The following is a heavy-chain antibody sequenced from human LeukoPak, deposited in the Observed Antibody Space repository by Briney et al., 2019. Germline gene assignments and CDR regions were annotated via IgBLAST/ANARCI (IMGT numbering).Heavy chain of an antibody. CDR2: ISTSGSII. CDR1: GFTFSDYY. Sequence: GGSLRLSCAASGFTFSDYYKSWIRPAPGKGLEWVSYISTSGSIIYHADSVKGRFTISRDNAKNSLYLQMNSLRVEDTAVYYCARAGLANAFDIWGQGTMVTVSS. CDR3: ARAGLANAFDI. V-gene: IGHV3-11*01. J-gene: IGHJ3*02.